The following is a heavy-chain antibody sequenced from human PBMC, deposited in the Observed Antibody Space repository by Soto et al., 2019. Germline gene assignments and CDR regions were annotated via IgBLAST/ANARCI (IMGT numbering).Heavy chain of an antibody. Sequence: QVQLVESGGGVVQPGRSLRLSCAASGFTFSSYAMHWVRQAPGKGLEWVAVISYDGSNKYYADSVKGRFTISRDNSKNTLYLQMNSLRAEDTAVYYCASGFSSGYLAVVDYWGQGTLVTVSS. J-gene: IGHJ4*02. D-gene: IGHD3-22*01. CDR3: ASGFSSGYLAVVDY. V-gene: IGHV3-30-3*01. CDR1: GFTFSSYA. CDR2: ISYDGSNK.